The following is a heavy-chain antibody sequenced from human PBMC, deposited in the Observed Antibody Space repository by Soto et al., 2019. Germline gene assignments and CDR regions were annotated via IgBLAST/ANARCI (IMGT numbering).Heavy chain of an antibody. CDR2: ISPDGGST. V-gene: IGHV1-46*01. Sequence: ASVKVSCKASGYDFSDHYIHWVRQAPGQGLEWMGIISPDGGSTKYSQKFQARITMTRDTSTSTVYMELSSLRSEDTAVYYCARAPRGGVIIVITSAQIDYWGQGTLVTVSS. CDR3: ARAPRGGVIIVITSAQIDY. J-gene: IGHJ4*02. CDR1: GYDFSDHY. D-gene: IGHD3-10*01.